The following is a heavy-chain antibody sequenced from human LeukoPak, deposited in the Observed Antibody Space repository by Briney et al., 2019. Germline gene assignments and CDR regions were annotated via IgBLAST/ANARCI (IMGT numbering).Heavy chain of an antibody. CDR3: ARIAQD. CDR2: INPNSGGT. V-gene: IGHV1-2*02. J-gene: IGHJ4*02. Sequence: ASVKVSCKASGYTFTGYYMHWVRQAPGQGLEWMGWINPNSGGTNYAQKFQGRVTLTTDTSISTGYMELSWLTSDDTAAYYCARIAQDWGQGTLVTVSS. CDR1: GYTFTGYY.